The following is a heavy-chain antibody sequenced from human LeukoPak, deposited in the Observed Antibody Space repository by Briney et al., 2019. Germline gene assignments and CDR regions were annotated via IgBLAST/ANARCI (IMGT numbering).Heavy chain of an antibody. CDR3: ARQNHYYYYMDV. J-gene: IGHJ6*03. V-gene: IGHV5-51*01. CDR1: GYVFIRHW. CDR2: IHPEDSYT. Sequence: GESLKISCXASGYVFIRHWIGWVRQVPGKGLEWMGVIHPEDSYTRYNPAFQGQVTLSVDGSTSTAYLQLSGLKASDTAIYYCARQNHYYYYMDVWGRGTTVIVSS.